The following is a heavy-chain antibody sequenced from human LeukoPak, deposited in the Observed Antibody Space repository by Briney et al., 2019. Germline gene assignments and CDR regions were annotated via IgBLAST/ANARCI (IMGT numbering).Heavy chain of an antibody. V-gene: IGHV3-23*01. CDR3: AKSRIDNWNDAYFDY. Sequence: PGGSLRLSCAASGFTFSSYAMSWVRQAPGKGLEWVSVISGSGGSTYYADSVKGRFTISRDNSKNTLCLQMNSLRAEDTAVYYCAKSRIDNWNDAYFDYWGQGTLVTVSS. CDR2: ISGSGGST. J-gene: IGHJ4*02. D-gene: IGHD1-20*01. CDR1: GFTFSSYA.